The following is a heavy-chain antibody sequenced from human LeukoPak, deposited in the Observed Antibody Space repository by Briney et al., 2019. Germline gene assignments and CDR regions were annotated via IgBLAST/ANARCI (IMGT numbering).Heavy chain of an antibody. D-gene: IGHD6-19*01. CDR1: GFTFTSSA. CDR3: ARERDIAVAGIYYFDY. CDR2: IVVGSGNT. Sequence: GTSVKVSCKASGFTFTSSAMQWVRQARGHRLERRGWIVVGSGNTNYAQKFQGRVTITTDETTSTAYMELSSLRSEDTAVYYCARERDIAVAGIYYFDYWGQGTLVTVSS. J-gene: IGHJ4*02. V-gene: IGHV1-58*02.